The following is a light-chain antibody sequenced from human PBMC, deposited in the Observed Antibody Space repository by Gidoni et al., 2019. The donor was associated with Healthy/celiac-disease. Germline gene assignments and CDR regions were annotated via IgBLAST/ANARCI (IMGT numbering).Light chain of an antibody. Sequence: DIQMTQSPSTLSASVGDRVPITCRTSQSISSWLAWYQQKPGKAPKLLIYKASSLERGVPSRFSGSGSGTEFTLTISSLQPDDFATYYCQQYNSYPFTCGPETKVDIK. CDR2: KAS. V-gene: IGKV1-5*03. CDR3: QQYNSYPFT. CDR1: QSISSW. J-gene: IGKJ3*01.